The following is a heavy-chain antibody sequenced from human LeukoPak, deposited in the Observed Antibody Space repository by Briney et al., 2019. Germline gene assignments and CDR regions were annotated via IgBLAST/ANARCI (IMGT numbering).Heavy chain of an antibody. V-gene: IGHV5-10-1*01. Sequence: GGSLKISCKGFGYSFTTYWITWGRQMPGEGLGGMGRIDPSDSYTNYSPSFQGHVTISADKSISTAYLQWSSLKASDTAMYYCARRAVGATGYFDYWGQGTLVTVSS. CDR2: IDPSDSYT. J-gene: IGHJ4*02. CDR1: GYSFTTYW. D-gene: IGHD1-26*01. CDR3: ARRAVGATGYFDY.